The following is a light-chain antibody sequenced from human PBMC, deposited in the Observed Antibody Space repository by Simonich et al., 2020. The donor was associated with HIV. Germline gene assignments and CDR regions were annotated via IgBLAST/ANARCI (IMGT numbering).Light chain of an antibody. Sequence: DIVMTQTPLFLPVTPGEPASISCRSSQILLDSDEGNTYLDWYLQKPGQSPQLLIYMCSYRASGVPDRFSGSGSGTDFTLKISRVEAEDVGVYYCMQGRHTPTFGQGTKVEIK. CDR3: MQGRHTPT. J-gene: IGKJ1*01. CDR1: QILLDSDEGNTY. CDR2: MCS. V-gene: IGKV2-40*01.